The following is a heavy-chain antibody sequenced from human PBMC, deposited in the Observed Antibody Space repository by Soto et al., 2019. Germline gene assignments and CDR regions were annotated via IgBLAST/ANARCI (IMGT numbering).Heavy chain of an antibody. CDR1: GYSFTSYW. D-gene: IGHD3-9*01. Sequence: GESLKISCKGSGYSFTSYWIGWVRQMPGKGLEWMGIIYPGDSDTRYSPSFQGQVTISADKSISTAYLQWSSLKASDTAMYYCARRGLLYYDILTGYYGPGSQDYYGMDVWGQGTTVTVSS. V-gene: IGHV5-51*01. J-gene: IGHJ6*02. CDR2: IYPGDSDT. CDR3: ARRGLLYYDILTGYYGPGSQDYYGMDV.